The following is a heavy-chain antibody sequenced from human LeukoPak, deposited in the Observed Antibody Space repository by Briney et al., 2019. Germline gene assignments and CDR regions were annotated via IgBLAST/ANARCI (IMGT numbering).Heavy chain of an antibody. CDR2: INHSGST. J-gene: IGHJ4*02. D-gene: IGHD3-22*01. Sequence: SETLSLTCAVYGGSFSGYYWSWIRQPPGKGLEWIGEINHSGSTNYNPSLKSRVTISVDTSKNQFSLKLSSVTAADTAVYYCARINSSGYRYYFDYWGQGTMVTVSS. CDR3: ARINSSGYRYYFDY. CDR1: GGSFSGYY. V-gene: IGHV4-34*01.